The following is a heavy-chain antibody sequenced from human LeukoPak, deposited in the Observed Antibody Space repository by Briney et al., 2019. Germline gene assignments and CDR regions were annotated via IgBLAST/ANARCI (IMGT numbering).Heavy chain of an antibody. J-gene: IGHJ4*02. CDR3: ARGKIAVAGKPFDY. V-gene: IGHV4-59*01. CDR2: IYYSGST. D-gene: IGHD6-19*01. CDR1: GGSISSYY. Sequence: SETLSLTCTVSGGSISSYYWSWIRQPPGKGLEWIGYIYYSGSTNYNPSLKSRVTISVDTSKNQFSLKLSSVTAADTAVYYCARGKIAVAGKPFDYGGQGTLVTVSS.